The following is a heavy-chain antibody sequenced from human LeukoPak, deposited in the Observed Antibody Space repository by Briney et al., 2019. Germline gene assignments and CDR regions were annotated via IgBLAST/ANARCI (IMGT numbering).Heavy chain of an antibody. D-gene: IGHD6-6*01. CDR1: GDTFTSYA. V-gene: IGHV1-3*01. J-gene: IGHJ4*02. CDR3: ARGAARPSYFDY. CDR2: INAGNGNT. Sequence: ASLKVSCKASGDTFTSYAMRWVRQDPGQRLEWMGWINAGNGNTKYSQKFQGRVTITRDTSASTAYMELSSLRSEDMAVYYCARGAARPSYFDYWGQGTLVTVSS.